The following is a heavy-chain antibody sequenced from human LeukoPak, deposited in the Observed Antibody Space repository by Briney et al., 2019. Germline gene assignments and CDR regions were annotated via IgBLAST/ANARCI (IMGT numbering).Heavy chain of an antibody. CDR3: ARDRRYCSGGSCYFDYFFDY. CDR2: IPCDGSIN. Sequence: PGGSLRLSCAASGFTFNSYAVHWVRQAPGKGLEWVAVIPCDGSINFYAASVKGRFTISRDNSKNTLYLQMNSLRAEDTALYFCARDRRYCSGGSCYFDYFFDYWGQGTLVTVSS. J-gene: IGHJ4*02. CDR1: GFTFNSYA. D-gene: IGHD2-15*01. V-gene: IGHV3-30-3*01.